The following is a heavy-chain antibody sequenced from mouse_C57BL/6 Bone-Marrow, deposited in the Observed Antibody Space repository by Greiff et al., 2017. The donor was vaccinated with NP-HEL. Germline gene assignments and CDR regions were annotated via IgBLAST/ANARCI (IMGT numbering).Heavy chain of an antibody. D-gene: IGHD1-1*01. Sequence: VKLQESGPGLVQPSPSLSITCTVSGFSLTSYGVHWVRQSPGKGLEWLGVIWSGGSTDYNAAFISRLSISKDNSKSQVFFKMNSLQADDTAIYYCARNSPFYYYGSSYFDYWGQGTTLTVSS. CDR3: ARNSPFYYYGSSYFDY. CDR2: IWSGGST. CDR1: GFSLTSYG. V-gene: IGHV2-2*01. J-gene: IGHJ2*01.